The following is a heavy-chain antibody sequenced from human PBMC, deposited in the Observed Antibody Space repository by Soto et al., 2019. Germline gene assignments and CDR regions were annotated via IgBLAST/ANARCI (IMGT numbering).Heavy chain of an antibody. J-gene: IGHJ6*02. CDR2: IWYDGSNK. V-gene: IGHV3-33*01. CDR1: GFTFSSYG. Sequence: PGGSLRLSCAASGFTFSSYGMHWVRQAPGKGLEWVAVIWYDGSNKYYADSVKGRFTISRDNSKNTLYLQMNSLRAEDTAVYYCARDSEEWELRPPGALYGMDVWGQGTTVTVSS. CDR3: ARDSEEWELRPPGALYGMDV. D-gene: IGHD1-26*01.